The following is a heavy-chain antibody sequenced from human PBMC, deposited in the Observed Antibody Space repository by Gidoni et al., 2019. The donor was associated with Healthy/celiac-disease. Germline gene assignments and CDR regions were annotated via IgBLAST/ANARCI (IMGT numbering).Heavy chain of an antibody. CDR2: ISYDGSNK. CDR3: ARDIVVVPAATVAGHFDY. CDR1: GFTFSSYA. V-gene: IGHV3-30-3*01. D-gene: IGHD2-2*01. J-gene: IGHJ4*02. Sequence: QVQLVESGGGVVQPGRSLRLSCAASGFTFSSYAMHWVRQAPGKGLEWVAVISYDGSNKYYADSVKGRFTISRDNSKNTLYLQMNSLRAEDTAVYYCARDIVVVPAATVAGHFDYWGQGTLVTVSS.